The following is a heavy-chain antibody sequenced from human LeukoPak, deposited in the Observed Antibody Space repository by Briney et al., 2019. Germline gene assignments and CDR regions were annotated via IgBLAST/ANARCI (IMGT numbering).Heavy chain of an antibody. J-gene: IGHJ4*02. D-gene: IGHD3-10*02. CDR2: ISGSGGST. Sequence: GTLRPSCAASGVTFRSYAMNWVRQAPGKGLEWGSAISGSGGSTYYADSVKGRFTISRDNSKNTLYLQMNSLRAEDTAVYYCAKSDELLFTGDYWGQGTLVTVSS. CDR3: AKSDELLFTGDY. V-gene: IGHV3-23*01. CDR1: GVTFRSYA.